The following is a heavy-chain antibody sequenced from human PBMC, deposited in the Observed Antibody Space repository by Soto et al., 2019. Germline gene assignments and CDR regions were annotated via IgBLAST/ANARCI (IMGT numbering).Heavy chain of an antibody. CDR2: IYPSDSDT. V-gene: IGHV5-51*01. CDR1: GYHFTNYW. D-gene: IGHD3-22*01. Sequence: PGESLKISCKGSGYHFTNYWIGWVRQVPGKGLEWMGFIYPSDSDTRYSPSFQGQVTISTDKSISTAYLQWSSLKASDTAMYYCARPIGALSTTDSTYWGQGTLVTVPS. J-gene: IGHJ4*02. CDR3: ARPIGALSTTDSTY.